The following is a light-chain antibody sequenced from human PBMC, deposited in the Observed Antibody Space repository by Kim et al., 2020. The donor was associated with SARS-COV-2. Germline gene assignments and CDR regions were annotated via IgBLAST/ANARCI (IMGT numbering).Light chain of an antibody. CDR1: HSISRN. CDR2: AVS. J-gene: IGKJ2*01. V-gene: IGKV1-39*01. Sequence: DIQMTQSPSSLSASVGDRVTITCRASHSISRNLNWYQQKPGKAPNLLIYAVSKLQSGVPSRFTGSGSGTDFTLTISSLHPEDLASYYCQQTYDPPYTFGQGTKLEI. CDR3: QQTYDPPYT.